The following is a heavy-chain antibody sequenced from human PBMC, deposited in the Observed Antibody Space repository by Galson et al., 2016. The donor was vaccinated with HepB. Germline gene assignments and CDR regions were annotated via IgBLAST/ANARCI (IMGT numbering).Heavy chain of an antibody. Sequence: ETLPLTCTVSGDSITSATWWSWVRQPPGKGLEWIGEISLAGDTNYAPSLKSRVSVSVDQSNNQFSLRLSSVTAADTAIYYCARHMAVPNTRGFDLWGQGTFVTVSS. CDR1: GDSITSATW. D-gene: IGHD6-19*01. V-gene: IGHV4-4*02. CDR2: ISLAGDT. CDR3: ARHMAVPNTRGFDL. J-gene: IGHJ3*01.